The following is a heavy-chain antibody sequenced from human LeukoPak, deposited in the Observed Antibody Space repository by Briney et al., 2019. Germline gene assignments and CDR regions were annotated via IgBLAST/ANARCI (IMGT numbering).Heavy chain of an antibody. V-gene: IGHV4-59*01. CDR3: ARVEWSGYYAFDI. D-gene: IGHD3-3*01. Sequence: SETLSLTCTVSGGSISSNYWSRIRQPPGKGLEWIGYIHYSGSTNYNPSLKSRVTISVDTSKNQFSLRLGSVTAADTAVYYCARVEWSGYYAFDIWGQGTMVTVSS. J-gene: IGHJ3*02. CDR2: IHYSGST. CDR1: GGSISSNY.